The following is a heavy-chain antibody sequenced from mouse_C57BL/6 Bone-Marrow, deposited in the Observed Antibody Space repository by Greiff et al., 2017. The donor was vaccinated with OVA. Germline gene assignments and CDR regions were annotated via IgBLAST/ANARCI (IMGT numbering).Heavy chain of an antibody. D-gene: IGHD2-5*01. J-gene: IGHJ1*03. CDR3: ARPPYSNYRYFDV. CDR1: GFTFSDYG. V-gene: IGHV5-15*04. CDR2: ISTLAYSI. Sequence: EVMLVESGGGLVQPGGSLKLSCAASGFTFSDYGMAWVRQAPRTGPEWVAFISTLAYSIYSADTGTGRFTIARENAKNTLYLEMSSLRSEDTAMYYCARPPYSNYRYFDVWGTGTTVTVSS.